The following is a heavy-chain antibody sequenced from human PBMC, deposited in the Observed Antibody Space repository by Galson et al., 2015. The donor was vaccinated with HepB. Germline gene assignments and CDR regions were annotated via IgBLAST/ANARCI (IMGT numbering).Heavy chain of an antibody. Sequence: SLRLSCAASGFTFSSYAMHWVRQAPGKGLEWVAVISYDGSNKYYADSVKGRFTISRDNSKNTLYLQMNSLRAEDTVVYYCARGGNSDWYFDLWGRGTLVTVSS. CDR1: GFTFSSYA. CDR3: ARGGNSDWYFDL. V-gene: IGHV3-30*04. CDR2: ISYDGSNK. J-gene: IGHJ2*01. D-gene: IGHD4-23*01.